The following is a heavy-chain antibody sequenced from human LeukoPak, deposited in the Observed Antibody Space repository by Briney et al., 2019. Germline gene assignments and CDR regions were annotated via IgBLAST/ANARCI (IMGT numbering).Heavy chain of an antibody. Sequence: TSETLSLTCTVSGGSISSSSYYWGWIRQPPGKGLEWIGSMYYSVNTYYNPSLKSRVTISVDTSKNQFSLNLISVTAADTAVYYCARTLAAAISGFDLWGQGTRVTVSS. D-gene: IGHD6-13*01. CDR1: GGSISSSSYY. V-gene: IGHV4-39*01. J-gene: IGHJ5*02. CDR3: ARTLAAAISGFDL. CDR2: MYYSVNT.